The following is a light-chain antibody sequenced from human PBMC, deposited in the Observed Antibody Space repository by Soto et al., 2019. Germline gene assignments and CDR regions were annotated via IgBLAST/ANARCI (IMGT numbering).Light chain of an antibody. CDR2: EGS. V-gene: IGLV2-23*01. CDR1: SSDVGSYNL. Sequence: QSAVTQPASVSGSPGQSITISCTGTSSDVGSYNLVSWYQQHPGKAPKVMIYEGSKRPSGVSNRFSGSKSGNTASLTISGLQAEDEADYYCCSYAGSSTSLYVFGTGTKLTVL. J-gene: IGLJ1*01. CDR3: CSYAGSSTSLYV.